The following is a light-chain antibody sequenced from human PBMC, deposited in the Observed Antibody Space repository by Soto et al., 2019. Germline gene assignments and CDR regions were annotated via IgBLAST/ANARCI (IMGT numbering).Light chain of an antibody. J-gene: IGLJ3*02. Sequence: QSVLTQPPSASGTPGQRVTISCSGSSSNIGNIYVHWYQQLPGTAPKLLIYRSNQRPSGVPDRFSGSKSGTSASLAISGLRSEDEADYYCAAWDDSLSGPVFGGGTKLTVL. CDR1: SSNIGNIY. V-gene: IGLV1-47*01. CDR3: AAWDDSLSGPV. CDR2: RSN.